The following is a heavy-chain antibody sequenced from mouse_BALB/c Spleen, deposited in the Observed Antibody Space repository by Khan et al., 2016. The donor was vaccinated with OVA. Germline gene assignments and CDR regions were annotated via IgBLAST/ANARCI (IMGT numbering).Heavy chain of an antibody. CDR3: ARRDLRWDFDY. Sequence: QVQLQQSGAELAKPGASVKMSCKASGYTFINYWMNWVKQRPGQGLEWIGYINPTTGYTEYNLKFKDKATLTADKSSSTAHMQLSSLTSEDSAVYYCARRDLRWDFDYWGQGTTLTVSS. J-gene: IGHJ2*01. CDR1: GYTFINYW. D-gene: IGHD1-1*01. V-gene: IGHV1-7*01. CDR2: INPTTGYT.